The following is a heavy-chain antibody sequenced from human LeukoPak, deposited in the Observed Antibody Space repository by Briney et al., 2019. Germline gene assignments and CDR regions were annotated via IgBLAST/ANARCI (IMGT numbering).Heavy chain of an antibody. J-gene: IGHJ4*02. Sequence: GGSLRLSCAASGFNFSNYGMHWVRQAPGKGLEWVAVISYDGSQRYYVDSVKGRFTISRDNSNKMLYLQMNTLRAEDTAVYYCAKDPGPLGYGEELDYWGQGTLVTVSS. CDR2: ISYDGSQR. V-gene: IGHV3-30*18. D-gene: IGHD4-17*01. CDR1: GFNFSNYG. CDR3: AKDPGPLGYGEELDY.